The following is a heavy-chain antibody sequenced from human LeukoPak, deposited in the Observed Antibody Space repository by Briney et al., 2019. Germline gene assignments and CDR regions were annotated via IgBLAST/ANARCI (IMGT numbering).Heavy chain of an antibody. CDR1: GGSISSYY. V-gene: IGHV4-59*08. CDR3: ARSSGYYDAFDL. D-gene: IGHD3-22*01. CDR2: IYYSGST. J-gene: IGHJ3*01. Sequence: SGTLSLTCTVSGGSISSYYWSWIRQPPGKGLEWIGYIYYSGSTNYNPSLKSRVTISVDTSKNQFSLILSSVTAADTAVYYCARSSGYYDAFDLWGQGTMVTVSS.